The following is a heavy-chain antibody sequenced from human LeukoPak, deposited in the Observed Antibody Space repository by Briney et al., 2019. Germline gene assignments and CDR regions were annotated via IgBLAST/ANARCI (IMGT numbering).Heavy chain of an antibody. Sequence: GGSLRLSCVASGFTFSTHWVSWVRQAPGKGLEWVANIKEDGSTTDYVDSVKGRFTISRDNAKNSVFLQMNSPRAEDTAVYYCAPQTMILVLGGQGTLVTVSS. CDR3: APQTMILVL. D-gene: IGHD3-22*01. CDR2: IKEDGSTT. V-gene: IGHV3-7*01. J-gene: IGHJ4*02. CDR1: GFTFSTHW.